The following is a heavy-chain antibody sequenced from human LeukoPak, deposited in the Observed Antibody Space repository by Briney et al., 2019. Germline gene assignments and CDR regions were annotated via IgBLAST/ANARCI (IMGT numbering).Heavy chain of an antibody. CDR3: ARQEGGLGYCSSTSYYAFDY. CDR2: IYYSGST. D-gene: IGHD2-2*01. J-gene: IGHJ4*02. Sequence: SETLSLTCTVSGGSISSSSYYWGWIRQPPGKGLEWIGSIYYSGSTYYNPSLKSRVTISVGTSKNQFSLKLSSVTAADTAVYYCARQEGGLGYCSSTSYYAFDYWGQGTLVTVSS. V-gene: IGHV4-39*01. CDR1: GGSISSSSYY.